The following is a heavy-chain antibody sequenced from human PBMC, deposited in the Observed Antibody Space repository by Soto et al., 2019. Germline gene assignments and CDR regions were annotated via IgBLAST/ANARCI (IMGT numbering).Heavy chain of an antibody. D-gene: IGHD3-22*01. Sequence: ASVKVSCKASGGTFSSYAISWVRQAPGQGLEWMGGIIPIFGTANYAQKFQGRVTITADKSTSTAYMELSSLRSEDTAVYYCARELQYYYDSSGYYNWLDPWGQGTLVTVSS. CDR3: ARELQYYYDSSGYYNWLDP. CDR2: IIPIFGTA. V-gene: IGHV1-69*06. CDR1: GGTFSSYA. J-gene: IGHJ5*02.